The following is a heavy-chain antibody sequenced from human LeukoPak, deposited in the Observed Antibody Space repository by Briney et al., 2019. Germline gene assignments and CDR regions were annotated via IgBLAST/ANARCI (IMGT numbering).Heavy chain of an antibody. CDR3: ARDQYYYDSSGYFNWFDP. CDR2: INSDGSST. CDR1: GFTFSSYW. Sequence: GGSLRLSCAASGFTFSSYWMHWVRQAPGKGLVWVSRINSDGSSTSYADSVKGRFTISRDNAKNTLYLQTNSLRAEDTAVYYCARDQYYYDSSGYFNWFDPWGQGTLVTVSS. J-gene: IGHJ5*02. D-gene: IGHD3-22*01. V-gene: IGHV3-74*01.